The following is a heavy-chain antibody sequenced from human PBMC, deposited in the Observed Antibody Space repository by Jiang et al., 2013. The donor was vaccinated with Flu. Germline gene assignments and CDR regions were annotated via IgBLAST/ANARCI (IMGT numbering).Heavy chain of an antibody. CDR2: IYPGDSDT. D-gene: IGHD3-22*01. CDR1: GYSFTSYW. V-gene: IGHV5-51*01. CDR3: ARRRDSSGYYLGATADY. Sequence: GYSFTSYWIGWVRQMPGKGLEWMGIIYPGDSDTRYSPSFQGQVTISADKSITTAYLQWSSLKASDTAMYYCARRRDSSGYYLGATADYWGQGTLVTVSS. J-gene: IGHJ4*02.